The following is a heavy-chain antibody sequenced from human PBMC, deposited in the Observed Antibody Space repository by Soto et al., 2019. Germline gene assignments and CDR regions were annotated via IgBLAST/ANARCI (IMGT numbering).Heavy chain of an antibody. CDR2: IIPIFGTA. CDR1: GGTFSSYA. Sequence: SVKVSCKASGGTFSSYAISWVRQAPGQGLGWMGGIIPIFGTANYAQKFQGRVTITADESTSTAYMELSSLRSEDTAVYYCAPSGYYDSSGLYWFDPWGQGTLVTVSS. CDR3: APSGYYDSSGLYWFDP. J-gene: IGHJ5*02. D-gene: IGHD3-22*01. V-gene: IGHV1-69*13.